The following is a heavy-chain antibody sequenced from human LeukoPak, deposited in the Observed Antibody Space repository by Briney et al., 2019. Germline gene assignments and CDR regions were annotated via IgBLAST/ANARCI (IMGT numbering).Heavy chain of an antibody. CDR3: ARLRTVYDSSGYYRYFDY. Sequence: SETLSLTCAVYGGSFSGYYWSWIRQPAGKGLEWIGRIYTSGSTNYNPSLKSRVTMSVDTSKNQFSLKLSSVAAADTAVYYCARLRTVYDSSGYYRYFDYWGQGTLVTVSS. CDR2: IYTSGST. D-gene: IGHD3-22*01. V-gene: IGHV4-59*10. J-gene: IGHJ4*02. CDR1: GGSFSGYY.